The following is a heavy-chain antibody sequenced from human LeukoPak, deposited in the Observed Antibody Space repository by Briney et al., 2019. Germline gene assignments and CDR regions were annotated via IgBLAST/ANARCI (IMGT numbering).Heavy chain of an antibody. Sequence: GGSLRLSCAASGFTFSDYYMSWIRQAPGKGLEWVSFIRSSGSTIYYADSVKGRFTISRDNAKNSLYLQMNSLRAEDTAVYYCARGPVYGGNSPAVDYWGQGTLVTVSS. J-gene: IGHJ4*02. D-gene: IGHD4-23*01. CDR3: ARGPVYGGNSPAVDY. CDR1: GFTFSDYY. CDR2: IRSSGSTI. V-gene: IGHV3-11*01.